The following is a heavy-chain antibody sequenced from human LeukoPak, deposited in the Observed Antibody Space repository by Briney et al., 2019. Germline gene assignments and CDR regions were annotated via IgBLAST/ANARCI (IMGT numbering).Heavy chain of an antibody. CDR3: AAGVTGYTNYYFDY. CDR2: ISVSGNTI. J-gene: IGHJ4*02. Sequence: GGSLRLSCAASGFTFSDHYMSWSRQAPGKGLEWVSLISVSGNTIYYADSVKGRFTISRDNAKNSLYLQMNSLRAEDTALYYCAAGVTGYTNYYFDYWGQGTLVTASS. D-gene: IGHD3-9*01. V-gene: IGHV3-11*01. CDR1: GFTFSDHY.